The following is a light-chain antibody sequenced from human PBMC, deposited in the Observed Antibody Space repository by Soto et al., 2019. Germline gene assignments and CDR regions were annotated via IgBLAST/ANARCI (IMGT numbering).Light chain of an antibody. V-gene: IGKV3-20*01. CDR2: GAS. J-gene: IGKJ2*01. CDR1: QSVSSSY. Sequence: EIVLTQSPGTLSLSPGERATLSCRASQSVSSSYLAWYQQKPGQAPRLLIYGASSRATGIPDRFSGSGSGTDFTLTISRLEPEDFAVYYCQQYGSSPPNTFGKGTKLEI. CDR3: QQYGSSPPNT.